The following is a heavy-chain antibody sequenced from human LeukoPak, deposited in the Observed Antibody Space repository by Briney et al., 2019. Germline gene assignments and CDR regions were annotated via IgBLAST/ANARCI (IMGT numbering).Heavy chain of an antibody. CDR3: ARPAENDAFDI. Sequence: SETLSLTCAVYGGSFSGYYWSWIRQPPGKGLEWIGEINHSGSTNYNPSLKSRVTISVDTPKNQFSLKLSSVTAADTAVYYCARPAENDAFDIWGQGTMVTVSS. CDR2: INHSGST. CDR1: GGSFSGYY. J-gene: IGHJ3*02. V-gene: IGHV4-34*01.